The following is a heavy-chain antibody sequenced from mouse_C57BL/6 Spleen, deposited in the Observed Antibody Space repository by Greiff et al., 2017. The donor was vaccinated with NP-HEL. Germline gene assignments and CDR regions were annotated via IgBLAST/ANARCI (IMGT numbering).Heavy chain of an antibody. CDR3: ARWHDGYYVDY. CDR2: IYPRSGNT. CDR1: GYTFTSYG. Sequence: VQVVESGAELARPGASVKLSCKASGYTFTSYGISWVKQRTGQGLEWIGEIYPRSGNTYYNEKFKGKATLTADKSSSTAYMELRSLTSEDSAVYFCARWHDGYYVDYWGQGTTLTVSS. V-gene: IGHV1-81*01. D-gene: IGHD2-3*01. J-gene: IGHJ2*01.